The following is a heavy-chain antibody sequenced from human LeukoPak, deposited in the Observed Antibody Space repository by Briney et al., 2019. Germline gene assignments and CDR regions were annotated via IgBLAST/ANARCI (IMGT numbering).Heavy chain of an antibody. D-gene: IGHD3-10*01. Sequence: SQTLSLTCAISGDSVSGPSAGWNWIRQSPSRGLEWLGRIYYRSKWYNDYAPSVQSRITINPDTSKNQFFLQLNSVTHEDTAVYYCTGGGLVRGGLHWSDPWGQGTLVTVSS. CDR2: IYYRSKWYN. V-gene: IGHV6-1*01. CDR3: TGGGLVRGGLHWSDP. CDR1: GDSVSGPSAG. J-gene: IGHJ5*02.